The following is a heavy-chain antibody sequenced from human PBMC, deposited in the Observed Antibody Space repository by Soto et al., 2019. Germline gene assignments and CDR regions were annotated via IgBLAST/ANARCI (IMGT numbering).Heavy chain of an antibody. CDR1: GFTFSSYG. Sequence: GGSLRLSCAASGFTFSSYGMHWVRQAPGKGLEWVAVIWYDGSNKYYADSVKGRFTISRDNSKNTLYLQMNSLRAEDTAVYYCARDGPLPTLYSSSSTIDYWGQGTLVTVSS. CDR3: ARDGPLPTLYSSSSTIDY. CDR2: IWYDGSNK. J-gene: IGHJ4*02. D-gene: IGHD6-13*01. V-gene: IGHV3-33*01.